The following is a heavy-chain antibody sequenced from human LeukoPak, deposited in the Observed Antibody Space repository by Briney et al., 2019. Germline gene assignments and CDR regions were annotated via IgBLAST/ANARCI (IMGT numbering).Heavy chain of an antibody. CDR1: GYTFTSYA. V-gene: IGHV1-3*01. CDR2: INVGDGNT. CDR3: AREVRTAEARLDY. Sequence: ASGKVSCKASGYTFTSYAMHWVRQAPGQRLGWRGWINVGDGNTKYSQKFQGRVTITRDTSASTAYMELSSLRSEDPAVYYCAREVRTAEARLDYRRQGTLLTVSS. D-gene: IGHD6-19*01. J-gene: IGHJ4*02.